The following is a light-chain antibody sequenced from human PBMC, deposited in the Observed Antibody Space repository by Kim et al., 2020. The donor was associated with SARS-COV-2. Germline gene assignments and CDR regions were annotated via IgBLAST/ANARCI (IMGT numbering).Light chain of an antibody. CDR3: LQYYTTPYS. Sequence: RATINCKSSPSILHSSNNHNYLSWYQQKPGPPPKLLIYWASTRESRVPDRFSGSGSGTDFTLTISRLQAEDVAVYYCLQYYTTPYSFGQGTKLEI. V-gene: IGKV4-1*01. CDR2: WAS. CDR1: PSILHSSNNHNY. J-gene: IGKJ2*03.